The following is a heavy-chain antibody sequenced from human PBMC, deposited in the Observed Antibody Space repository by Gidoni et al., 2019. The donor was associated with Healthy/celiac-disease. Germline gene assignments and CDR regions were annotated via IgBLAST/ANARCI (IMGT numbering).Heavy chain of an antibody. CDR2: INHSGST. Sequence: QVQLQQWGAGRLKPSETLSLTCAVYGGSFSGYYWSWIRQPPGKGLEWIGEINHSGSTNYNPSLKSRVTISVDTSKNQFSLKLSSVTAADTAVYYCARGKSNTRYSSGWYWYFDLWGRGTLVTVSS. CDR3: ARGKSNTRYSSGWYWYFDL. CDR1: GGSFSGYY. D-gene: IGHD6-19*01. J-gene: IGHJ2*01. V-gene: IGHV4-34*01.